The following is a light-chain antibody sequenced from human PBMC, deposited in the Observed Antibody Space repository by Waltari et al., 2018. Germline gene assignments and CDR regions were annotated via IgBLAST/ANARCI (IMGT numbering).Light chain of an antibody. CDR3: QKYYSTPYT. V-gene: IGKV4-1*01. J-gene: IGKJ2*01. Sequence: DIVMTQSPDSLAVSLGERATINCKSSQSVLYSSNNKNYLTWYQQKPGQPPKLLIYCASTRDSGVPDRFSGSGYGTDFTLTISSLQAEDVALYYCQKYYSTPYTFGQGTKLEIK. CDR1: QSVLYSSNNKNY. CDR2: CAS.